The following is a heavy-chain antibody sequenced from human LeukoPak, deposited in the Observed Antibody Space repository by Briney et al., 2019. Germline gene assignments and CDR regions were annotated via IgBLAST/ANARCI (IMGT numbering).Heavy chain of an antibody. CDR3: ARGTPDYDSSGEVVY. Sequence: GASVKVSCKASGYTFTGYYMHWVRQAPGQGLEWMGRINPNSGGTNYAQRFQGRVTMTRDTSISTAYMELSRLRSDDTAVYYCARGTPDYDSSGEVVYWGQGTLVTVSS. J-gene: IGHJ4*02. V-gene: IGHV1-2*06. CDR1: GYTFTGYY. D-gene: IGHD3-22*01. CDR2: INPNSGGT.